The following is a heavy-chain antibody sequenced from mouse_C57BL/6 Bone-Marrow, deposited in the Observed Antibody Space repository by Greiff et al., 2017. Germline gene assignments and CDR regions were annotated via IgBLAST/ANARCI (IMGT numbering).Heavy chain of an antibody. Sequence: QVQLQQPGAELVKPGASVKLSCKASGYTFTSYWMHWVKQRPGQGLEWIGMIHPNSGSTNYNEKFKSKATLTVDKSSSTAYMQLSSLTSEDSAVYYCARRAPFYYDNSYYFDYWGQGTTLTGSS. V-gene: IGHV1-64*01. CDR1: GYTFTSYW. J-gene: IGHJ2*01. D-gene: IGHD2-1*01. CDR2: IHPNSGST. CDR3: ARRAPFYYDNSYYFDY.